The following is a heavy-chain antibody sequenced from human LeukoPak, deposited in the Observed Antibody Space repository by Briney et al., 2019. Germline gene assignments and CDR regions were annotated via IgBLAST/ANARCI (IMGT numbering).Heavy chain of an antibody. J-gene: IGHJ4*02. V-gene: IGHV4-39*07. CDR1: SGSISTSNYY. CDR2: IFYSGST. Sequence: SETLSLTCTVSSGSISTSNYYWGWVRQPPGKALEWIGNIFYSGSTYYSPSLKSRVTISVDTSKNQFSLKLSSVTAADTAVYYCARSDPLLQRDFDYWGQGTLVTVSS. CDR3: ARSDPLLQRDFDY.